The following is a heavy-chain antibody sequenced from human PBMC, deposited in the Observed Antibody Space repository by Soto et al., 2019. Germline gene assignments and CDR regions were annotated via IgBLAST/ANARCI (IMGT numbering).Heavy chain of an antibody. D-gene: IGHD2-2*01. Sequence: GGSLRLSCAASGFTFDDYTMHWVRQAPGKGLEWVSLISWDGGSTYYADSVKGRFTISRDNSKNSLYLQMNSLRTEDTALYYCAKDPAQDYYYGMDVWGQGTTVTVSS. CDR1: GFTFDDYT. CDR2: ISWDGGST. V-gene: IGHV3-43*01. J-gene: IGHJ6*02. CDR3: AKDPAQDYYYGMDV.